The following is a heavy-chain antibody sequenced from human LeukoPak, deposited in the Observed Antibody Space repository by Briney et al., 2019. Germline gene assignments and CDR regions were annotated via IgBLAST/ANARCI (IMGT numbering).Heavy chain of an antibody. V-gene: IGHV3-30*04. D-gene: IGHD3-10*01. Sequence: GRSLRLSCAASGFTFSSYAMHWVRQAPGKGLEWVAVISYDGSNKYYADSVKGRFTISRDNSKNTLYLRMNSLRAEDTAVYYCARELLWFGEKLDPLGYWGQGTLVTVSS. CDR1: GFTFSSYA. CDR2: ISYDGSNK. CDR3: ARELLWFGEKLDPLGY. J-gene: IGHJ4*02.